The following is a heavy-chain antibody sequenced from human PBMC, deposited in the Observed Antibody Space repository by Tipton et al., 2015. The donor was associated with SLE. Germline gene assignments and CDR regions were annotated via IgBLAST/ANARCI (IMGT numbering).Heavy chain of an antibody. CDR2: IYSGGST. Sequence: GSLRLSCAASGFTFSSYAMSWVRQAPGKGLEWVSVIYSGGSTYYADSVKGRFTISRDNSKNTLYLQLNSLRTEDTAAYYCARDGTVISGYDYWGQGTLVTVSS. CDR1: GFTFSSYA. V-gene: IGHV3-23*03. D-gene: IGHD4-23*01. CDR3: ARDGTVISGYDY. J-gene: IGHJ4*02.